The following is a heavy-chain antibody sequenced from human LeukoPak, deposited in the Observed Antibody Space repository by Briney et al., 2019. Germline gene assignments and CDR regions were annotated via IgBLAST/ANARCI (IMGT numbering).Heavy chain of an antibody. V-gene: IGHV4-34*01. J-gene: IGHJ6*02. CDR1: GGSFSGYY. CDR3: ARRRGYGMDV. Sequence: PSETLSLTCAVYGGSFSGYYWSWIRQPPEKGLEWIGEINHSGSTNYNPSLKSRVTISVDTSKNQFSLKLSSVTAADTAVYYCARRRGYGMDVWGQGTTVTVSS. CDR2: INHSGST.